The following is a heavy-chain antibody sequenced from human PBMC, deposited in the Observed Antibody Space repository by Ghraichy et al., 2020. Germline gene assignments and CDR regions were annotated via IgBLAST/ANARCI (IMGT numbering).Heavy chain of an antibody. J-gene: IGHJ4*02. CDR2: INSDGSST. CDR3: ARAPSYYYDSSGYQDVGY. Sequence: GGSLRLSCAASGFTFSSYWMHWVRQAPGKGLVWVSRINSDGSSTSYADSVKGRFTISRDNAKNTLYLQMNSLRAEDTAVYYCARAPSYYYDSSGYQDVGYWGQGTLVTVSS. D-gene: IGHD3-22*01. CDR1: GFTFSSYW. V-gene: IGHV3-74*01.